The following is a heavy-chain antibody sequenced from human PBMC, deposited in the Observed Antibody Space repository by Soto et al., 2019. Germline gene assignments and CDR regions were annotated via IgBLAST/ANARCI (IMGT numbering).Heavy chain of an antibody. J-gene: IGHJ5*02. Sequence: QVQLQESGPGLVKPSETLSLTCTVSGASISGFYWSWIRKSAGKVLDWIGRIYATGTTDYNPSLKRRVMMSVDTSKKQFSLKLRSVTAADTAVYYCVRDGTKTLRAWFDPWGQGISVTVSS. V-gene: IGHV4-4*07. CDR2: IYATGTT. D-gene: IGHD1-1*01. CDR1: GASISGFY. CDR3: VRDGTKTLRAWFDP.